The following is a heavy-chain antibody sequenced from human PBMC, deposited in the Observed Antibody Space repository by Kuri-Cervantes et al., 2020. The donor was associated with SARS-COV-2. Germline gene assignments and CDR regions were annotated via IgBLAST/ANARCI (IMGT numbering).Heavy chain of an antibody. CDR1: GYTFTTYY. J-gene: IGHJ6*02. V-gene: IGHV1-46*01. CDR3: ARDPTTVTTGIDMDV. CDR2: INPSGGGT. D-gene: IGHD4-17*01. Sequence: ASVKVSCKASGYTFTTYYIHWVRQAPGQGLEWMGIINPSGGGTSYAQKFQGRVAVTRDTPTSTVYMELSSLRSEDTAVYYCARDPTTVTTGIDMDVWGQGTTVTVSS.